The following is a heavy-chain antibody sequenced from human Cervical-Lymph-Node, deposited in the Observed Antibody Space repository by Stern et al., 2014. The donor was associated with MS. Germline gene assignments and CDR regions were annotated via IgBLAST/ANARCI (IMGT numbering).Heavy chain of an antibody. CDR1: GGSFTDYY. Sequence: QVQLQESGPGLVKPSETLSLICSVSGGSFTDYYWSWIRQPPGKGLEWIGYIYSSGSTNYNPALKSLVTISMDTSKNQFSLRLTSMTAADTAMYYCVRGGRMATMFYWGQGTLVTVSS. J-gene: IGHJ4*02. CDR3: VRGGRMATMFY. V-gene: IGHV4-59*01. D-gene: IGHD5-24*01. CDR2: IYSSGST.